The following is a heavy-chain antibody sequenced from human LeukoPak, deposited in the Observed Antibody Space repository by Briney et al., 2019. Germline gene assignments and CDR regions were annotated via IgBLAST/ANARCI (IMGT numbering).Heavy chain of an antibody. D-gene: IGHD3-22*01. J-gene: IGHJ3*02. CDR3: ARAVVVITGDDAFDI. CDR2: ISAYNGNT. Sequence: ASEKVSCKASGYTFTSYGISWVRQAPGQGLEWMGWISAYNGNTNYAQKLQGRVTMTTDTSTSTAYMELRSLRSDDTAVYYCARAVVVITGDDAFDIWGQGTMVTVSS. V-gene: IGHV1-18*01. CDR1: GYTFTSYG.